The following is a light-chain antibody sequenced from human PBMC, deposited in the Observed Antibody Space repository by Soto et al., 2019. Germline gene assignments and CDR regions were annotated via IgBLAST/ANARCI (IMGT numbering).Light chain of an antibody. V-gene: IGKV3D-11*01. CDR2: DAS. J-gene: IGKJ1*01. CDR3: HQYESSPWT. Sequence: EIVFTQSPGTLSLSPGERATLSCRASQGVSSYLAWYQQKPGQAPRLLIYDASNRATGIPARFSGSGPGTDFTLTISRLEPEDSAVYYCHQYESSPWTFGRGTKVDIK. CDR1: QGVSSY.